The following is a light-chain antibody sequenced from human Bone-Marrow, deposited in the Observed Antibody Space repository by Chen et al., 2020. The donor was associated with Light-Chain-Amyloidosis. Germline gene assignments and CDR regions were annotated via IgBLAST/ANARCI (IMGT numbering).Light chain of an antibody. CDR3: SSYTITNTLV. CDR1: SSDVGGDNH. V-gene: IGLV2-14*01. CDR2: EVT. J-gene: IGLJ1*01. Sequence: QSALTQPASVSGSPGQSITISCTGTSSDVGGDNHVSWYQQHPDQAPKLMIYEVTNRPSWVPVRFSGSKSDNTASLTISGLQTADEADYFCSSYTITNTLVFGSGTRVTVL.